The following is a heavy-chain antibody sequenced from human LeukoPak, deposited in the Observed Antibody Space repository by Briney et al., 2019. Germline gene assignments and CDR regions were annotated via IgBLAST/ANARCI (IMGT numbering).Heavy chain of an antibody. V-gene: IGHV1-18*01. CDR3: ARSDQLLTPSDALDI. CDR1: GYTFTSYG. Sequence: ASVKVSCKASGYTFTSYGISWVRQAPGQGLEWMGWISAYNGNTNYAQKLQGRVTMTTDTSTSTAYVELRSLRSDDTAVYYCARSDQLLTPSDALDIWGQGTMVTVSS. CDR2: ISAYNGNT. D-gene: IGHD2-2*01. J-gene: IGHJ3*02.